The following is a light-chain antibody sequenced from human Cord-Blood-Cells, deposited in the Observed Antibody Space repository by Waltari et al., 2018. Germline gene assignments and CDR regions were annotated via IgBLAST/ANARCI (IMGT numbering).Light chain of an antibody. Sequence: DIHLTQSPSSLSAYVGDRVTITCRASQSISSYLNWYQQKPGKAPKLLIYAASSLQSGVPSRFSGSGSWTDFTLTISSLQPEDFATYYCQQSYSTPRTFGQGTRLEIK. CDR3: QQSYSTPRT. CDR2: AAS. J-gene: IGKJ5*01. CDR1: QSISSY. V-gene: IGKV1-39*01.